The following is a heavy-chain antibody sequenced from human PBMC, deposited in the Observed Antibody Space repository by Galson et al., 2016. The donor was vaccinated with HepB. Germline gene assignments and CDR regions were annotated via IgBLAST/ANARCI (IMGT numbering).Heavy chain of an antibody. CDR1: GFTFSYYS. Sequence: SLRLSCAASGFTFSYYSMNWVRQAPGKGLEWVSFISSSSSYIYYADSVKGRFTISRDNAKNSLYLQMNSLRAEDTAVYYCARVLPAADSYYYGMDVWGKGTTVTVSS. J-gene: IGHJ6*04. CDR3: ARVLPAADSYYYGMDV. V-gene: IGHV3-21*01. CDR2: ISSSSSYI. D-gene: IGHD2-2*01.